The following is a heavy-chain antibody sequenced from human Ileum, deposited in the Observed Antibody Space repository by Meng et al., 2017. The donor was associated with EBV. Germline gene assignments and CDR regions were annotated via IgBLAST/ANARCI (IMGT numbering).Heavy chain of an antibody. D-gene: IGHD3-22*01. V-gene: IGHV4-4*02. J-gene: IGHJ4*02. CDR2: IHHTEGT. Sequence: QESGPGLVDPYGTPALTCWVVGGSLSGSNWWRWGRQAPGKGLEWIGEIHHTEGTNYNPSLKSRVIISVDKSKNQFSLKLSSVTAADTAVYYCARESYSDSSGYYSLDYWGQGSLVTVSS. CDR1: GGSLSGSNW. CDR3: ARESYSDSSGYYSLDY.